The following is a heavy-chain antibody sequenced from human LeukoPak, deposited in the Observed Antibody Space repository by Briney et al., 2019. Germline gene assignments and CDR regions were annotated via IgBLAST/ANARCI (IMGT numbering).Heavy chain of an antibody. J-gene: IGHJ4*02. CDR1: GGSISSSSYH. D-gene: IGHD3-3*01. Sequence: PSETLSLTCTVSGGSISSSSYHWGWIRQPPGKGLEWIGSIYYSGSTYYNPSLKSRVTISVDTSKDQFSLKLSSVTAADTAVYYCAKIELEYYDFWSGYLYYFDYWGQGTLVTVSS. CDR2: IYYSGST. CDR3: AKIELEYYDFWSGYLYYFDY. V-gene: IGHV4-39*07.